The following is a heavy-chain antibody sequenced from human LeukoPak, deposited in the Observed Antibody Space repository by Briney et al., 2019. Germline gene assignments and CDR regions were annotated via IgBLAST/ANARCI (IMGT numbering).Heavy chain of an antibody. CDR2: IIPILGIA. CDR3: ARDGGVVVVVAAIRGDAFDI. Sequence: SVKVSCKASGGTFSSYAISRVRQAPGQGLEWMGRIIPILGIANYAQKFQGRVTITADKSTSTAYMELSSLRSEDTAVYYCARDGGVVVVVAAIRGDAFDIWGQGTMVTVSS. V-gene: IGHV1-69*04. CDR1: GGTFSSYA. D-gene: IGHD2-15*01. J-gene: IGHJ3*02.